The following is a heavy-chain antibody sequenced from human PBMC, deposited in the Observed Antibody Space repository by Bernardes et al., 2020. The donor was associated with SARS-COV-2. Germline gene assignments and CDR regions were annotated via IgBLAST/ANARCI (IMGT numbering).Heavy chain of an antibody. V-gene: IGHV1-2*04. CDR2: INPNTGGT. J-gene: IGHJ6*02. CDR3: ARDSASTVSTFGLALNYNHYGMDA. D-gene: IGHD4-4*01. Sequence: ASVKVSCKASGYTFTGYYMHWVRQAPGQGLEWMGWINPNTGGTNYAQKFLGWVAMTRDTSISTAYMELSRLRSDDTAVYYCARDSASTVSTFGLALNYNHYGMDAWGQGTTVTVSS. CDR1: GYTFTGYY.